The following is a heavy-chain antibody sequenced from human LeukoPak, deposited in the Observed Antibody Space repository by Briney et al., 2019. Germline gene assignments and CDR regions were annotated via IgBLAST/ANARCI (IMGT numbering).Heavy chain of an antibody. V-gene: IGHV1-69*05. CDR3: ASGLRYYYDSSGYFDY. CDR2: IIPIFGTA. CDR1: GGTFSSYA. J-gene: IGHJ4*02. Sequence: ASVKVSCKASGGTFSSYAISWVRQAPGQGLGWMGGIIPIFGTANYAQKFQGRVTITTDESTSTAYMELSSLRSEDTAVYYCASGLRYYYDSSGYFDYWGQGTLVTVSS. D-gene: IGHD3-22*01.